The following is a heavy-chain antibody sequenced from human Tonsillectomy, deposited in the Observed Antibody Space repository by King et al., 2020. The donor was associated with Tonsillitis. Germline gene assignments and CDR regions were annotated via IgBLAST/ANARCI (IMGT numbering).Heavy chain of an antibody. CDR3: ARGYYDGSGYYLGDY. J-gene: IGHJ4*02. Sequence: VQLVESGGGVVQPGRSLRLSCAASGFTFSSYGMHGVRQAPGKGLEWGAVIWYDGSNKYYADSVKGRFTNSRDNSKNTLYLQMNSLRAEDTAVYYCARGYYDGSGYYLGDYWGQGTLVTVSS. CDR1: GFTFSSYG. V-gene: IGHV3-33*08. D-gene: IGHD3-22*01. CDR2: IWYDGSNK.